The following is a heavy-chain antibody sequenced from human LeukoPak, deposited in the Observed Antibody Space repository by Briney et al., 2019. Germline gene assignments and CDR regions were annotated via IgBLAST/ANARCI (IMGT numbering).Heavy chain of an antibody. CDR1: GYTFTSYY. V-gene: IGHV1-46*01. D-gene: IGHD2-15*01. Sequence: GASVKVSCKASGYTFTSYYMHWVRQAPGQGLEGMGIINPSGGSTSYAQKFQGRVTMTRDTSTSTVYMELSSLRSEDTAVYYCARHRYCSGGSCYLGYWGQGTLVTVSS. CDR3: ARHRYCSGGSCYLGY. CDR2: INPSGGST. J-gene: IGHJ4*02.